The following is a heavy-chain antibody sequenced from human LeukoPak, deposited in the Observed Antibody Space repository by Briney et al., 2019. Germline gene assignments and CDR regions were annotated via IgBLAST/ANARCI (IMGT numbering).Heavy chain of an antibody. CDR1: GFRFSDFS. V-gene: IGHV3-23*01. Sequence: GGSLRLSCAASGFRFSDFSMNWVRQAPGKGLEWVSAISGSGGSTYYADSVKGRFTISRDNSKNTLYLQMNSLRAEDTAVYYCAKLSYQLLSSPYDYWGQGTLVTVSS. J-gene: IGHJ4*02. CDR2: ISGSGGST. CDR3: AKLSYQLLSSPYDY. D-gene: IGHD2-2*01.